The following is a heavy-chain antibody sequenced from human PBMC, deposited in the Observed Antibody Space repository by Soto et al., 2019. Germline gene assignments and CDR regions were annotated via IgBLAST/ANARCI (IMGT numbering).Heavy chain of an antibody. D-gene: IGHD3-22*01. CDR3: ARGLSYDDSSGYSDAFDI. CDR2: IIPVFGIE. V-gene: IGHV1-69*01. Sequence: HVQLVQSGAEVKKPGSSVKVSCKASGGTFSSYGVSWVRQAPGQGLARMGRIIPVFGIEHYAQKSQGRVTVTADESTSPAYIELSGLTSEDTAVYYCARGLSYDDSSGYSDAFDIWGQGTLVTVSS. J-gene: IGHJ3*02. CDR1: GGTFSSYG.